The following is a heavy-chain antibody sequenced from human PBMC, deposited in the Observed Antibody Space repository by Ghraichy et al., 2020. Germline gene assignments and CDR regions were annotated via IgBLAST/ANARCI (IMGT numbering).Heavy chain of an antibody. CDR1: GFTFDDYA. CDR3: AKTMKYDFWEGWFDP. Sequence: SLRLSCAASGFTFDDYAMHWVRQVPGRGLEWVSGISWNSGNIGYADSVKGRFTISRDNAKKSLYLQMNSLRAEDTALYHCAKTMKYDFWEGWFDPWGQGTLVTVSS. V-gene: IGHV3-9*01. CDR2: ISWNSGNI. J-gene: IGHJ5*02. D-gene: IGHD3-3*01.